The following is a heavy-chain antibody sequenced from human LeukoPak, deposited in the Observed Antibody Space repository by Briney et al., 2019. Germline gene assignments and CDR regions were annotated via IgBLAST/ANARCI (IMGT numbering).Heavy chain of an antibody. CDR1: GYTFTRYG. V-gene: IGHV1-18*01. CDR3: ARDRYYNILTGFRSSDGFDI. J-gene: IGHJ3*02. D-gene: IGHD3-9*01. Sequence: ASVKVSCKASGYTFTRYGISWVRQAPGQGLEWMGWISAYNGNRNYVQKLQGRVTMTTDTSTNTAYMELRSLRSDDTAVYYCARDRYYNILTGFRSSDGFDIWGQGTMVTVSS. CDR2: ISAYNGNR.